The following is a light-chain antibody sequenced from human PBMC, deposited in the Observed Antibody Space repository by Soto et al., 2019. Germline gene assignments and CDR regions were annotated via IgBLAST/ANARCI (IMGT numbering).Light chain of an antibody. J-gene: IGKJ2*01. Sequence: EIVMTQSPATLSVSPGERAILSCWASQSVSSNLAWYQQKPGQAPRLLIYGASTRATGIPGRFSGSGSGTEFTLTISSLQSEDFAVYYCQQYNNWPPVTFGQGTKLEIK. CDR3: QQYNNWPPVT. CDR1: QSVSSN. V-gene: IGKV3D-15*01. CDR2: GAS.